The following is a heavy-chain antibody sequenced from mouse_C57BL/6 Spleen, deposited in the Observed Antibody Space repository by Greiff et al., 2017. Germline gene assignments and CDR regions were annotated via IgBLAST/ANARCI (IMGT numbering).Heavy chain of an antibody. V-gene: IGHV1-80*01. CDR3: ARDYGNYGFAY. CDR1: GYAFSSYW. Sequence: VQLVESGAELVKPGASVKISCKASGYAFSSYWMNWVKQRPGKGLEWIGQIYPGDGDTNYNGKFKGKATLTADKSSSTAYMQLSSLTSEDSAVYFCARDYGNYGFAYWGQGTLVTVSA. CDR2: IYPGDGDT. D-gene: IGHD2-1*01. J-gene: IGHJ3*01.